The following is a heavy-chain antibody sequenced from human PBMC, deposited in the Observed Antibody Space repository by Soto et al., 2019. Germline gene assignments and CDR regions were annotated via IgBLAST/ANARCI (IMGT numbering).Heavy chain of an antibody. Sequence: PGGSLRLSCAASGFTFSSYAMSWVRQAPGKGLEWVSAISGSGGSTYYADSVKGRFTISRDNSKNTLYLQMNSLRAEDTAVYYCAKDNDSSGYYYDAFDIWGQGTMVTVSS. J-gene: IGHJ3*02. CDR2: ISGSGGST. CDR1: GFTFSSYA. D-gene: IGHD3-22*01. CDR3: AKDNDSSGYYYDAFDI. V-gene: IGHV3-23*01.